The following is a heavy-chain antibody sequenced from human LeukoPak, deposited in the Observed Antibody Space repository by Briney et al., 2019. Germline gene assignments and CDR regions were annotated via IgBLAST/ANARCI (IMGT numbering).Heavy chain of an antibody. CDR2: ISSSGSTI. D-gene: IGHD3-10*01. J-gene: IGHJ4*02. Sequence: PGGSLRPSCAASGFTFSDYYMSWIRQAPGKGLEWVSYISSSGSTIYYADSVKGRFPISRDNAKNSLYLQMNSLRAEDTAVYYCARDFYYGSGSFGYWGQGTLVTVSS. CDR3: ARDFYYGSGSFGY. CDR1: GFTFSDYY. V-gene: IGHV3-11*01.